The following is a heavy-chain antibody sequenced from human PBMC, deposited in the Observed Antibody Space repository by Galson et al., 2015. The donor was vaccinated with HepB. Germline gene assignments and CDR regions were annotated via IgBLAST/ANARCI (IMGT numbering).Heavy chain of an antibody. Sequence: SVKVSCKASGGTFSSYAISWVRQAPGQGLEWMGGIIPIFGTANYAQKFQGRVTITADKSTSTAYMELSSLRSEDTAVYYCARECYDFWSGYSTNWFDPWGQGTLVTVSS. CDR1: GGTFSSYA. J-gene: IGHJ5*02. CDR2: IIPIFGTA. V-gene: IGHV1-69*06. CDR3: ARECYDFWSGYSTNWFDP. D-gene: IGHD3-3*01.